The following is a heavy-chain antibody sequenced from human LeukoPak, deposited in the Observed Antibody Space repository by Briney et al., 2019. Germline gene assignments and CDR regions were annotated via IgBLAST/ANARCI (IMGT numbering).Heavy chain of an antibody. D-gene: IGHD3-9*01. CDR2: FDPGSGEI. V-gene: IGHV1-24*01. Sequence: ASVKVSCKVSGYSITELSTHRVRQAPGKGLEWMGGFDPGSGEIIYEQKFQDRVTMTEDTSTDTAYMELSSLGSEDTALYYCATGTHYDLLPFWGQGTLVTVSS. J-gene: IGHJ4*02. CDR1: GYSITELS. CDR3: ATGTHYDLLPF.